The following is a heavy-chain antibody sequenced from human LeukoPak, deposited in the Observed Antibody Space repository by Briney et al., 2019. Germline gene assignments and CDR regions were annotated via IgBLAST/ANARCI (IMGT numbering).Heavy chain of an antibody. J-gene: IGHJ4*02. CDR3: ARRLIAVAGTYDY. CDR2: IIPIFGTA. Sequence: ASVKVSCKASGGTFSSYAISWVRQAPGQGLEWMGGIIPIFGTANYAQKFQGRVTITTDESTSTAYMELSSLRSDDTAVYYCARRLIAVAGTYDYWGQGTLVTVSS. V-gene: IGHV1-69*05. CDR1: GGTFSSYA. D-gene: IGHD6-19*01.